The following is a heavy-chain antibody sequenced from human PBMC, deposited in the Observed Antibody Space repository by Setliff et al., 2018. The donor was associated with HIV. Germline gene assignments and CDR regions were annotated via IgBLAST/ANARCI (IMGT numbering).Heavy chain of an antibody. J-gene: IGHJ5*02. CDR1: GYTFTSYY. D-gene: IGHD5-18*01. CDR3: ARGGPGSSFGYDWFDP. Sequence: ASVKVSCKASGYTFTSYYIHCVRQAPGQGPEWMGVINPNGGSTNYAQKFQGRVAMTADMSTNTVYMELSSLRSEDTAIYYCARGGPGSSFGYDWFDPWGQGTPVTVSS. CDR2: INPNGGST. V-gene: IGHV1-46*01.